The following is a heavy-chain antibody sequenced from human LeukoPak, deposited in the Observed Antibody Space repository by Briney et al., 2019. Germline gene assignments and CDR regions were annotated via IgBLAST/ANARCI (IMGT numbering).Heavy chain of an antibody. CDR2: IRSKAYGGTT. V-gene: IGHV3-49*04. CDR1: GFTFGDYA. CDR3: TRPSSSWTQIFDY. D-gene: IGHD6-13*01. Sequence: GGSLRLSCTASGFTFGDYAMSWVRQAPGKGLEWVGFIRSKAYGGTTEYAASVNGRFTISRDDSKSIAYLQMNSLKTEDTAVYYCTRPSSSWTQIFDYWGQGTLVTVSS. J-gene: IGHJ4*02.